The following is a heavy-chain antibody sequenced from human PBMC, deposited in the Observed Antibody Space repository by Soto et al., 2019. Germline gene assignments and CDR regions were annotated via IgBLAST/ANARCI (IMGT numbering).Heavy chain of an antibody. CDR3: ARDYMAVVD. D-gene: IGHD2-15*01. Sequence: PSETLSLTCTFSCSSIISGSYYWSWIRQHPGKGLEWIGYIYHSGSTYYNPSLKSRATISLDTSKNQFSLKLSSVTAADTAVYYCARDYMAVVDWGQGTLVTVSS. CDR2: IYHSGST. J-gene: IGHJ4*02. V-gene: IGHV4-31*03. CDR1: CSSIISGSYY.